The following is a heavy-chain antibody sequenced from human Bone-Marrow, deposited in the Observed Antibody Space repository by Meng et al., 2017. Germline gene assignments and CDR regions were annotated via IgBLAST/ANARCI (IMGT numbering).Heavy chain of an antibody. CDR2: IKSKYNGGTT. D-gene: IGHD3-9*01. V-gene: IGHV3-15*01. Sequence: GQLEGSGGGLVKPGGSLRLSCVVSGLTFSNLWMTWVRQAPGKGPEWVGRIKSKYNGGTTDYGAPVKGRFTISRDDSKSTLYLQMSGLRIDDTGVYYCTWDDKAVSDYWGQGTLVTVSS. CDR1: GLTFSNLW. CDR3: TWDDKAVSDY. J-gene: IGHJ4*02.